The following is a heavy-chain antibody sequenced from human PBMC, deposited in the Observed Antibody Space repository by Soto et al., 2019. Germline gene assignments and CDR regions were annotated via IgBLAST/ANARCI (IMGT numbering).Heavy chain of an antibody. CDR3: AHRILRTVFGLVTTTEIYFDF. V-gene: IGHV2-5*02. CDR2: IYWDDDK. CDR1: GFSLTTSGVG. J-gene: IGHJ4*02. Sequence: QITLNESGPTVVKPAETLTLTCTFSGFSLTTSGVGVGWIRQSPGKAPVWLALIYWDDDKRYSASLKSRLTITNDTCKTEMVLKMASVDPADTATYYCAHRILRTVFGLVTTTEIYFDFWGQGTPVVVSS. D-gene: IGHD3-3*01.